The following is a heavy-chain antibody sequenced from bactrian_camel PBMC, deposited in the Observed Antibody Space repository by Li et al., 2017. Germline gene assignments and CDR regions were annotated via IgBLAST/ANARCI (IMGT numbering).Heavy chain of an antibody. J-gene: IGHJ4*01. CDR2: ITRIHGGT. D-gene: IGHD6*01. Sequence: HVQLVESGGGLVQPGGSLNLSCAATGKTNVLNCMGWFRQAPGKEREGVAVITRIHGGTKYADSVKGRFIISRDNAKNTVYLQMSSLKPEDSAMYYCAADAALGGTWYLVPDFEYRGRGTQVTVS. V-gene: IGHV3S53*01. CDR3: AADAALGGTWYLVPDFEY. CDR1: GKTNVLNC.